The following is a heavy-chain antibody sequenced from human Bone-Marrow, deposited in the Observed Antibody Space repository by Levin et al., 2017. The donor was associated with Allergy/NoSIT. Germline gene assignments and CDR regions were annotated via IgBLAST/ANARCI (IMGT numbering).Heavy chain of an antibody. CDR1: GFTFSIYS. CDR2: ISSSGSDM. V-gene: IGHV3-21*01. J-gene: IGHJ3*02. CDR3: ARGIIGDVRVAHKEAFDI. D-gene: IGHD2-8*02. Sequence: WGSLRLSCTVSGFTFSIYSINWVRQAPGKGLEWVSSISSSGSDMYYVDSVRGRFTISRDNAKNSLTLQMNSLRAEDTAVYYCARGIIGDVRVAHKEAFDIWGQGTMVSVSS.